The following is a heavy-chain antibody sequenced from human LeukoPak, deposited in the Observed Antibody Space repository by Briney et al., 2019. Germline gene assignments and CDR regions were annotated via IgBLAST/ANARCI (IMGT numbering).Heavy chain of an antibody. V-gene: IGHV3-20*04. CDR1: GFTFDDYG. CDR3: AKAQGSSWPYYFDY. D-gene: IGHD6-13*01. J-gene: IGHJ4*02. Sequence: GGSLRLSCAASGFTFDDYGMTWVRQAPGKGLEWVSGINWNGGRTGYADSVKGRFTISRDNAKNSLYLQMNSLRAEDMALYYCAKAQGSSWPYYFDYWGQGTLVTVSS. CDR2: INWNGGRT.